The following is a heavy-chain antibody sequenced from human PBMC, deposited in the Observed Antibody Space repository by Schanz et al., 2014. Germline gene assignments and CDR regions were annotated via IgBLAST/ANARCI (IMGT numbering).Heavy chain of an antibody. CDR3: AKGRFGELSAFDI. CDR2: INTGGDST. Sequence: EVQLLESGGGLVQPGGSLRLSCAASGFTFSTYAMAWVRQAPGKGLEWVSSINTGGDSTYYADSVKGRFTISRDNSKNTVHLQMNSLRAEDTAVYYCAKGRFGELSAFDIWGQGTMVTVSS. V-gene: IGHV3-23*01. CDR1: GFTFSTYA. J-gene: IGHJ3*02. D-gene: IGHD3-10*01.